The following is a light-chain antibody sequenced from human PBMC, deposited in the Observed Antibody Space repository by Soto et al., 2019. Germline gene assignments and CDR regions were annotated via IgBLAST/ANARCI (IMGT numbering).Light chain of an antibody. J-gene: IGKJ1*01. CDR2: GAS. CDR1: QGVSSN. V-gene: IGKV3-15*01. CDR3: QQYNNWPRT. Sequence: EIVMTQSPATLSVSPGEGATLSCRASQGVSSNLAWYQQKPGQAPRLLIYGASTRATGIPARFGGSGSGTDFTLTISSLQSEDFAVYYCQQYNNWPRTFGQGTKVEIK.